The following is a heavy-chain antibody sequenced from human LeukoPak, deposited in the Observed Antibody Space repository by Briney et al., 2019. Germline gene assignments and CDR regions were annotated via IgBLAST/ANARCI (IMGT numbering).Heavy chain of an antibody. CDR2: IYPGDSDT. J-gene: IGHJ5*02. D-gene: IGHD6-6*01. CDR3: ARRGSSSPPDPRVANWFDP. Sequence: GESLKISCKGSGYSFTSYWIGWVRQMPGKGLEWMGIIYPGDSDTRYSPSFQGQVTISADKSISTAYLQWSSLKASDTAMYYCARRGSSSPPDPRVANWFDPWGQGTLVTVSS. CDR1: GYSFTSYW. V-gene: IGHV5-51*01.